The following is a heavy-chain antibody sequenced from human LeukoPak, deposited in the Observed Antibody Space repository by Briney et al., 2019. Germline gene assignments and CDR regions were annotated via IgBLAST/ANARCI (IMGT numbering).Heavy chain of an antibody. CDR3: ATSFDSSGND. Sequence: GGSLRFSCAASGFTFSTYWMSWVRQAPGKGLEWVGNIYKDGSVKNYVDSVKGRFTISRDNTKNSLYLGMNNLRVEDTAIYYCATSFDSSGNDWGRGTLVTVSS. J-gene: IGHJ4*02. D-gene: IGHD4-23*01. CDR2: IYKDGSVK. CDR1: GFTFSTYW. V-gene: IGHV3-7*01.